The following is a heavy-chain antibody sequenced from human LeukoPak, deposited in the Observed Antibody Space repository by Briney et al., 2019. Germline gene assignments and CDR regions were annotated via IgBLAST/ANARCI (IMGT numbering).Heavy chain of an antibody. J-gene: IGHJ3*02. D-gene: IGHD4-17*01. CDR1: GFTFDNYC. V-gene: IGHV3-43*02. CDR2: ISGDGGST. CDR3: AKGVMTTDAFDI. Sequence: PGGCLRLSWAAAGFTFDNYCIDWVSQAAGKLLEWVSSISGDGGSTYYADSVKGRITISRDNSKNSLYLQMNSLRTEDTALYYCAKGVMTTDAFDIWGQGTMVTVSS.